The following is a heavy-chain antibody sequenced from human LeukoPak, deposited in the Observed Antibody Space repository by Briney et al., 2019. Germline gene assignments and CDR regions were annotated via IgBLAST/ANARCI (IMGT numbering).Heavy chain of an antibody. CDR3: ARWPFWSGHSNWFDP. D-gene: IGHD3-3*01. V-gene: IGHV4-34*01. CDR2: INHSGST. CDR1: GGSFSGYY. Sequence: SETLSLTCAVYGGSFSGYYWSWIRQPPGKGLEWIGEINHSGSTNYNPSLKSQVTISVDTSKNQFSLKLSSVTAADTAVYYCARWPFWSGHSNWFDPWGQGTLVTVTS. J-gene: IGHJ5*02.